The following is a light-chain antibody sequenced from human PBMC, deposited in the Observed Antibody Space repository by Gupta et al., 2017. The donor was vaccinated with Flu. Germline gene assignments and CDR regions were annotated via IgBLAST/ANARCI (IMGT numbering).Light chain of an antibody. CDR2: RVS. CDR3: LQGTQCPT. Sequence: DVVMTQSPLSLPVTLGQPASISCRSSQSLVHSNGNTYLTWFQQRPGQSPRRLIYRVSNRDSGVPDRFSGSGSGTDFTLKSSRVEAEDVGVYYCLQGTQCPTFGQGTKVEIK. V-gene: IGKV2-30*02. J-gene: IGKJ1*01. CDR1: QSLVHSNGNTY.